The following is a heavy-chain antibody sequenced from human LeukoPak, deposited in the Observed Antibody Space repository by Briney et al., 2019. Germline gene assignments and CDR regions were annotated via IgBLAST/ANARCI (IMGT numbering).Heavy chain of an antibody. CDR3: TRRVDATRWYDP. J-gene: IGHJ5*02. CDR1: VFSLITYW. Sequence: PGGALRLSCADSVFSLITYWMHRVRQAPGEGLVWVSRINGDGSTTNYADSVKRRFTISRHNATKTLYLQMNSLGDEDTAVYYCTRRVDATRWYDPWGEGTLVTVSS. V-gene: IGHV3-74*01. D-gene: IGHD2-15*01. CDR2: INGDGSTT.